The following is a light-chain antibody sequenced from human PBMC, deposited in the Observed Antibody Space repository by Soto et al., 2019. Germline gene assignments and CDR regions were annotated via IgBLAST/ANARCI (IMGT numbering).Light chain of an antibody. CDR3: SSYAGSNDLI. CDR2: EVT. Sequence: QSVLTQPPSASGSPGQSVTISCTGTINDIGIYKYVSWYQQHPGKAPKLMISEVTKRPSGVPDRFSGSKSGNTASLTVSGLQAEDEADYYCSSYAGSNDLIFGGGTKLTVL. J-gene: IGLJ2*01. V-gene: IGLV2-8*01. CDR1: INDIGIYKY.